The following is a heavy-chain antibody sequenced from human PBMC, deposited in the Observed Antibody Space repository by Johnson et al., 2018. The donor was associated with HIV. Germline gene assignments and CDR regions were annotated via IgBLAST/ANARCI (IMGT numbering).Heavy chain of an antibody. Sequence: QVQLVESGGGVVQPGGSLRLSCAASGFTFSSYGMHWVRQAPGKGLEWVAFIRYDGSNKYYADSVKGRFTISRDNSKNKLYLQRNSLRAEVTAGYYCAKRRYYYGSSGPPADAFDICGQGTMFTVSS. J-gene: IGHJ3*02. V-gene: IGHV3-30*02. CDR2: IRYDGSNK. D-gene: IGHD3-22*01. CDR1: GFTFSSYG. CDR3: AKRRYYYGSSGPPADAFDI.